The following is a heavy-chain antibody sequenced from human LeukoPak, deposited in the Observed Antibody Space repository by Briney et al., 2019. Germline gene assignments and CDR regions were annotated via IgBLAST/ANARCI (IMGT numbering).Heavy chain of an antibody. CDR1: GGSISSYY. Sequence: SETLSLTCTVSGGSISSYYWSWTRQPPGKGLEWIGYIYYSGSTNYNPSLKSRVAISVDTSKNQFSLKLSSVTAADTAVYYCARDSAAGYDYWGQGTLVTVSS. CDR2: IYYSGST. V-gene: IGHV4-59*01. J-gene: IGHJ4*02. D-gene: IGHD6-13*01. CDR3: ARDSAAGYDY.